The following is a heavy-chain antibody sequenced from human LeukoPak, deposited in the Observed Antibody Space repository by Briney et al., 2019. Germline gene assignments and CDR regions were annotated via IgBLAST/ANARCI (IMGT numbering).Heavy chain of an antibody. V-gene: IGHV3-30*02. Sequence: PGGSLRLSCAASGFTSSSYGMHWVRQAPGKGLEWVAFIRYDGSNKYYADSVKGRFTISRDNSKNTLYLQMNSLRAEDTAVYYCAKDHPYYFDYWGQGTLVTVSS. CDR3: AKDHPYYFDY. CDR2: IRYDGSNK. J-gene: IGHJ4*02. CDR1: GFTSSSYG.